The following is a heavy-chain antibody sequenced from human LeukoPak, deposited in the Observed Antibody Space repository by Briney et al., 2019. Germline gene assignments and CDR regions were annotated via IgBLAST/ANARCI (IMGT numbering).Heavy chain of an antibody. CDR3: ARKQWLPQEQTFDI. CDR2: IYYSGST. CDR1: GGSFSGYY. Sequence: SETLSLTCAVYGGSFSGYYWSWIRQPPGKGLEWIGYIYYSGSTYYNPSLKSRVTISVDTSKNQFSLKLSSVTAADTAVYYCARKQWLPQEQTFDIWGQGTMVTVSS. V-gene: IGHV4-34*09. D-gene: IGHD6-19*01. J-gene: IGHJ3*02.